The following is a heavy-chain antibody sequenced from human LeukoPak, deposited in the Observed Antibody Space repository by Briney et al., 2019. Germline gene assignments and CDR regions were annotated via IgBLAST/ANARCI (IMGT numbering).Heavy chain of an antibody. CDR1: GGALCGVDDS. CDR3: ARLVGYYTRGSCYHFDY. D-gene: IGHD2-15*01. CDR2: IYYSGTT. V-gene: IGHV4-30-4*01. Sequence: SETLSLTCTVSGGALCGVDDSWGCIREPPGEGLERIWYIYYSGTTYYNPSLKSLAYVSVDTSKNHFSLKLSSVTAADTALYFGARLVGYYTRGSCYHFDYGGQGSLVTVSS. J-gene: IGHJ4*02.